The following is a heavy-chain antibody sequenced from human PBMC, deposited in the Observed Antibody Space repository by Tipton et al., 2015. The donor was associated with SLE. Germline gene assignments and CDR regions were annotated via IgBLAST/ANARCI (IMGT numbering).Heavy chain of an antibody. Sequence: LRLSCTVSGGSISSYYWSWIRQPPGKGLEWIGYIYYSGSTNYNPSLKSRVTMSVDTSKNQFSLKLSSVTAADTAVYYCARYSDNGVDYWGQGTLVTVSS. J-gene: IGHJ4*02. V-gene: IGHV4-59*12. CDR2: IYYSGST. D-gene: IGHD5-18*01. CDR3: ARYSDNGVDY. CDR1: GGSISSYY.